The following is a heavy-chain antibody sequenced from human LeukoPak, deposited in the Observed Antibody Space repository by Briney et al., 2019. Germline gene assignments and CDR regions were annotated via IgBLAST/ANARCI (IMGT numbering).Heavy chain of an antibody. J-gene: IGHJ4*02. CDR2: IRYDGSNK. CDR3: ARVMVRGVIGLTFDY. CDR1: GFTFSSYG. D-gene: IGHD3-10*01. Sequence: QSGGSLRLSCAASGFTFSSYGMHWVRQAPGKGLEWVAFIRYDGSNKYYADSVKGRFTISRDNSKNTLYLQMNSLRAEDTAVYYCARVMVRGVIGLTFDYWGQGTLVTVSS. V-gene: IGHV3-30*02.